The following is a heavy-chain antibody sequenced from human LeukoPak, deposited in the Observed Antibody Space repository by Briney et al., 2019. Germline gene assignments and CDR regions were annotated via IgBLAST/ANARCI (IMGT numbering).Heavy chain of an antibody. D-gene: IGHD6-13*01. V-gene: IGHV3-21*01. J-gene: IGHJ4*02. CDR1: GFTFSSYS. Sequence: PGGSLRLSCAASGFTFSSYSMNWVRQAPGKGLEWVSSISSSSSYIYYADSVKGRFTISRDNAKNSLYLQMNSLRAEDTAVYYCARGGDIAAAGTPYYFDYWGQGTLVTVSS. CDR2: ISSSSSYI. CDR3: ARGGDIAAAGTPYYFDY.